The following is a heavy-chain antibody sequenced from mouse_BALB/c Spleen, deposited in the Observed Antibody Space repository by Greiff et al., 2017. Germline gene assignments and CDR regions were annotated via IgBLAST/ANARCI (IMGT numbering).Heavy chain of an antibody. J-gene: IGHJ4*01. Sequence: EVMLVESGGGLVKPGGSLKLSCAASGFTFSSYGMSWVRQTPDKRLELVATINSNGGSTYYPDSVKGRFTISRDNAKNTLYLQMSSLKSEDTAMYYCARDLRRGDYAMDYWGQGTSVTVSS. D-gene: IGHD2-12*01. CDR2: INSNGGST. V-gene: IGHV5-6-3*01. CDR1: GFTFSSYG. CDR3: ARDLRRGDYAMDY.